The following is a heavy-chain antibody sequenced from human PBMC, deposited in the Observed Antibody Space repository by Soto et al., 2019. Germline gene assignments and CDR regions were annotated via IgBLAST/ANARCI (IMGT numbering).Heavy chain of an antibody. V-gene: IGHV3-7*01. Sequence: RLSCAASGFTFSSYWMSWVRQAPGKGLGGVANIKQDGSEKYYVDSVKGRFTISRDNAKNSLYLQMNSLRAEDTAVYYCARDRYSYYDFWSGSLPYYYYGMDVWGQGTTVTVSS. D-gene: IGHD3-3*01. CDR2: IKQDGSEK. CDR3: ARDRYSYYDFWSGSLPYYYYGMDV. CDR1: GFTFSSYW. J-gene: IGHJ6*02.